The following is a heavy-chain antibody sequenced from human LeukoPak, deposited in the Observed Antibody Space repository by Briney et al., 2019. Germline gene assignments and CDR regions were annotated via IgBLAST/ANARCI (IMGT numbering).Heavy chain of an antibody. J-gene: IGHJ4*02. Sequence: SVKVSCKASGGTFSSYAISWVRQAPGQGLEWMGRVIPILGIANYAQKFQGRVTITAGKSTSTAYMELSSLRSEDTAVYYCARDYIRGGGSFDYWGQGTLVTVSS. CDR2: VIPILGIA. CDR3: ARDYIRGGGSFDY. D-gene: IGHD3-16*01. CDR1: GGTFSSYA. V-gene: IGHV1-69*04.